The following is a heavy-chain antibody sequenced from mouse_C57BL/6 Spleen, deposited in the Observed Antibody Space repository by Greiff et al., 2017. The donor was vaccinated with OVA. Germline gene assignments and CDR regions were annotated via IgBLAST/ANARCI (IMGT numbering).Heavy chain of an antibody. Sequence: EVHLVESGGGLVQPGGSLKLSCAASGFTFSDYGMAWVRQAPRKGPEWVAFISNLAYSIYYADTVTGRFTISRENAKNTLYLERSSLRSEDTAMYYCARQDYDWYFDVWGTGTTVTVSS. CDR2: ISNLAYSI. V-gene: IGHV5-15*01. CDR1: GFTFSDYG. D-gene: IGHD2-4*01. J-gene: IGHJ1*03. CDR3: ARQDYDWYFDV.